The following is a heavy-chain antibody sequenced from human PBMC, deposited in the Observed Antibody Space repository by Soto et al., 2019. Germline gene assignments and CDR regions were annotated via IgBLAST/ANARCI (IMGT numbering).Heavy chain of an antibody. CDR1: GFTFSDYY. D-gene: IGHD4-17*01. CDR2: ISSSGSTI. CDR3: ARDSDPYGNLAFDI. J-gene: IGHJ3*02. V-gene: IGHV3-11*01. Sequence: GGSLRLSCAASGFTFSDYYMSWIRQAPGKGLEWVSYISSSGSTIYYADSVKGRFTISRDNAKNSLYLQMNSLRAEDTAVYYCARDSDPYGNLAFDIWGQGTMVTVSS.